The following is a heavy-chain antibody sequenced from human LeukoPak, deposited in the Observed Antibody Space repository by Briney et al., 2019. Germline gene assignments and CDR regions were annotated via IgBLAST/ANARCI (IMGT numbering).Heavy chain of an antibody. V-gene: IGHV3-15*01. Sequence: AGGSLRLSCAASGFTFSNAWMSWVRQAPGKGLEWVGRIKSKTDGGTTDYAAPVKGRFTISRDDSKDTLYLQMNSLRAEDTAVYYCAKSLHKGYQRYGMDVWGQGTTVTVSS. CDR1: GFTFSNAW. D-gene: IGHD2-2*01. J-gene: IGHJ6*02. CDR2: IKSKTDGGTT. CDR3: AKSLHKGYQRYGMDV.